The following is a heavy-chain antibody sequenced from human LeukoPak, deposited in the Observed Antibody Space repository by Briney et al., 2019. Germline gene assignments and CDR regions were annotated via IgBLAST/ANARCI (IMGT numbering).Heavy chain of an antibody. CDR2: ISYDGSNK. CDR3: AKDRKPVVVAASDYYYYGMDV. CDR1: GFTFSSYG. Sequence: GGSLRLSCAASGFTFSSYGMHWVRQAPGKGLEWVAVISYDGSNKYYADSVKGRFTISRDNSKNTLYLQMNSLRAEDTAVYYCAKDRKPVVVAASDYYYYGMDVWGQGTTVTVSS. J-gene: IGHJ6*02. D-gene: IGHD2-15*01. V-gene: IGHV3-30*18.